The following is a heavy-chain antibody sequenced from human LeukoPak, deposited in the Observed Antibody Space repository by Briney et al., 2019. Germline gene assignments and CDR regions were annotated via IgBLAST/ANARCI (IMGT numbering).Heavy chain of an antibody. CDR1: GGSFSGYY. Sequence: SETLSLTCAVYGGSFSGYYWSWIRQPPGKGLEWIGEINHSGSTNYNPSLKSRVTISVDTSKNQFSLKLSSVTAADTAVYYCARDGSGYYKRSDYWGQGTLVTVSS. CDR3: ARDGSGYYKRSDY. J-gene: IGHJ4*02. V-gene: IGHV4-34*01. CDR2: INHSGST. D-gene: IGHD3-22*01.